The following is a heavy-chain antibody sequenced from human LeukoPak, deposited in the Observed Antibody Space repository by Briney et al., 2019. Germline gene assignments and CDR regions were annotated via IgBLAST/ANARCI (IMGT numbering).Heavy chain of an antibody. Sequence: PGGSLRLSCTASGFTFNNAWLTWVRQAPGKGLEWVGRIKSKTDGGTTEYAAPVKGRFTISRDDSKNVPFLQMNSLKTEDTAVYSCTTEATIYYFDSSGYHYWGQGTLVTVSS. CDR3: TTEATIYYFDSSGYHY. V-gene: IGHV3-15*01. CDR2: IKSKTDGGTT. CDR1: GFTFNNAW. D-gene: IGHD3-22*01. J-gene: IGHJ4*02.